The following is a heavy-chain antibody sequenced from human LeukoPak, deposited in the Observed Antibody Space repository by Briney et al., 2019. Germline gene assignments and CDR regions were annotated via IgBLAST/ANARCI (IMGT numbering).Heavy chain of an antibody. J-gene: IGHJ4*02. CDR1: GDSISSTTYW. CDR2: MSYVGIT. V-gene: IGHV4-39*01. Sequence: SETLSLTCTVSGDSISSTTYWWGWIRQSPRNGLDWIGSMSYVGITSYNPSLKSRATISVDTSKNQFSLMLSSVTAADTAVYYCTRLPLDYSLDHWGQGTPVSVSS. D-gene: IGHD4-11*01. CDR3: TRLPLDYSLDH.